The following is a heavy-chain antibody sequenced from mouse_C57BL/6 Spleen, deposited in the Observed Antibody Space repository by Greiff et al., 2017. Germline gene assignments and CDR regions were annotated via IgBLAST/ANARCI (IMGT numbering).Heavy chain of an antibody. Sequence: VQLQQSGAELVRPGASVKLSCTASGFNIKDYYMHWVKQRPEQGLEWIGRIDPEDGDTEYAPQFQGKATMTADTSSNTAYLQLSSLTSEDTAVYYCTTGGAQATAWFAYWGQGTLVTVSA. D-gene: IGHD3-2*02. J-gene: IGHJ3*01. CDR3: TTGGAQATAWFAY. CDR2: IDPEDGDT. V-gene: IGHV14-1*01. CDR1: GFNIKDYY.